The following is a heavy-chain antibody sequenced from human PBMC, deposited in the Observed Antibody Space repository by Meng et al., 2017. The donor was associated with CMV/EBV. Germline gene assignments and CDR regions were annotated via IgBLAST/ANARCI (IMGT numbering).Heavy chain of an antibody. CDR3: ARDFANEGVYYYDYYYGMDV. D-gene: IGHD3-10*01. CDR1: GYTFTGYY. V-gene: IGHV1-2*02. Sequence: ASVKVSCKASGYTFTGYYMHWVRQAPGQGLEWMGWINPNSGGTNYAQKFQGRVTMTRDTPISTAYMELSRLRSDDTAVYYCARDFANEGVYYYDYYYGMDVWGQGTTVTVSS. J-gene: IGHJ6*02. CDR2: INPNSGGT.